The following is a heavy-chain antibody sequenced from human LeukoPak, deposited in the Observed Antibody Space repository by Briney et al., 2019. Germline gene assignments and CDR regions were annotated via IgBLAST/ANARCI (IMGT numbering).Heavy chain of an antibody. Sequence: GGSLRLSCAASGFTFTSYSMNWVRQAPGKGLEWVANIKQDGSEKYYVDSVRGRFTISRDNAKNSLYLQMNSLRAEDTAVYYCAELGITMIGGVWGKGTTVTISS. CDR3: AELGITMIGGV. CDR1: GFTFTSYS. J-gene: IGHJ6*04. CDR2: IKQDGSEK. D-gene: IGHD3-10*02. V-gene: IGHV3-7*01.